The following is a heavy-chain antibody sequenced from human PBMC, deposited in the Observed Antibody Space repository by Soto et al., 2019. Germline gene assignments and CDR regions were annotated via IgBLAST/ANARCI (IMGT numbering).Heavy chain of an antibody. Sequence: GGSLRLSCAASGFTFSSYGMHWVRQAPGKGLEWVAVISYDGSNKYYADSVKGRFTISRDNSKNTLYLQMNSLRAEDTAVYYCANIVGSSSWYYSIDYWGQGTLVTVSS. CDR3: ANIVGSSSWYYSIDY. J-gene: IGHJ4*02. CDR1: GFTFSSYG. CDR2: ISYDGSNK. D-gene: IGHD6-13*01. V-gene: IGHV3-30*18.